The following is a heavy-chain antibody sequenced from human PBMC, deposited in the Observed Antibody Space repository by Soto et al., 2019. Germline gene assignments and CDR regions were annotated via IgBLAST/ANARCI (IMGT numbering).Heavy chain of an antibody. J-gene: IGHJ4*02. CDR2: ILHDETP. Sequence: ESLRLSCAASGFTFSTYAMTWVRQAPGRGLEWVSTILHDETPFYTDSVKGRFTISRDNVRGTLYLQMNGLRVEDAALYFCAKDLFPTSGQRFFFESWGQGSLVTVSS. V-gene: IGHV3-23*01. CDR3: AKDLFPTSGQRFFFES. CDR1: GFTFSTYA. D-gene: IGHD2-21*01.